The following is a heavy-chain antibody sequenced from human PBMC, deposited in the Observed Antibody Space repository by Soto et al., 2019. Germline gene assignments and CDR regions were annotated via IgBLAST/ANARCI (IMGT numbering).Heavy chain of an antibody. CDR3: VRGGRYYMQETYYFDY. D-gene: IGHD3-10*01. CDR1: GGSISSSGYY. Sequence: QLQLQESGPGLVKPSETLSLTCTVSGGSISSSGYYWGWIRHPPGKGLEWIGSIYYSGDTYFYPSLRSRVTISVDTSKNQFSLKLSSVTAAYTAMYYCVRGGRYYMQETYYFDYWGQGTLVTVSS. CDR2: IYYSGDT. V-gene: IGHV4-39*01. J-gene: IGHJ4*02.